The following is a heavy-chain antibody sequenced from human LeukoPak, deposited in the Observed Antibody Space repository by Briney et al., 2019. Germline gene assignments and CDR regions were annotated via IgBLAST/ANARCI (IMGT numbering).Heavy chain of an antibody. V-gene: IGHV4-39*07. D-gene: IGHD3-9*01. CDR3: ARGRKNYDILTGYYNNLFAFDY. CDR2: IYYSGST. CDR1: GGSISSSSYY. J-gene: IGHJ4*02. Sequence: SETLSLTCTVSGGSISSSSYYWGWIRQPPGKGLERIGSIYYSGSTYYNPSLKSRVTISVDTSKNQFSLKLSSVTAADTAVYYCARGRKNYDILTGYYNNLFAFDYWGQGTLVTVSS.